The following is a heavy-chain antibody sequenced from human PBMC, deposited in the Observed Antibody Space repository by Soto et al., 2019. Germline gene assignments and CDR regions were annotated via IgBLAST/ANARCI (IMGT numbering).Heavy chain of an antibody. CDR1: GFIVSSNY. D-gene: IGHD3-10*01. J-gene: IGHJ4*02. V-gene: IGHV3-53*04. CDR3: VRGRYGSEIH. Sequence: EVRLVESGGGLVQPGGSLRLSCAASGFIVSSNYMTWVRQAPGKGLEWVSLLYSGGATHYAASVKGRFTISSHSSQNTLFLQMNSLRTEDTATYYCVRGRYGSEIHWGQGTKATVSS. CDR2: LYSGGAT.